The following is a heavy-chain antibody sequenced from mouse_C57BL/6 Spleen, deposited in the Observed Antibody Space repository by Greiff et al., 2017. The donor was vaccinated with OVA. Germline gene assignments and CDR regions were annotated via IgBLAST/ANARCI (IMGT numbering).Heavy chain of an antibody. D-gene: IGHD1-1*02. Sequence: EVKLMESGGGLVKPGGSLKLSCAASGFTFSDYGMHWVRQAPEKGLEWVAYISSGSSTIYYADTVKGRFTISRDNAKNTLFLQMTSLRSEDTAMYYCARPMGYDYYAMDYWGQGTSVTVSS. CDR3: ARPMGYDYYAMDY. V-gene: IGHV5-17*01. J-gene: IGHJ4*01. CDR2: ISSGSSTI. CDR1: GFTFSDYG.